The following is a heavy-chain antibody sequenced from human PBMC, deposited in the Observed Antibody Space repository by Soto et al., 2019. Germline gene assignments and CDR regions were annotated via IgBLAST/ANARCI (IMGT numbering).Heavy chain of an antibody. Sequence: ASVKVPCKASGYTFTGYYMHWVRQAPGQGLEWMGWINPNSGVTNYAHGFQGRVTMTRDTYISPAYMELSRLRSDDTAVSYCAGGDYLATRDYYDSGDYCPDKYWGEGTRV. J-gene: IGHJ4*02. CDR1: GYTFTGYY. CDR3: AGGDYLATRDYYDSGDYCPDKY. CDR2: INPNSGVT. V-gene: IGHV1-2*07. D-gene: IGHD3-22*01.